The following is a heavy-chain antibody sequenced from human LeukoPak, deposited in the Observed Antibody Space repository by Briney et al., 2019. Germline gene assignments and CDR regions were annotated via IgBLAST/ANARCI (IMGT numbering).Heavy chain of an antibody. V-gene: IGHV4-30-4*01. CDR1: GGSISSGDYY. CDR3: AREGYYGSGGYY. Sequence: SETLSLTCTVSGGSISSGDYYWSWIRQPPGKGLEWIGYIYYSGSTYYNPSLKSRVTISVDTSKNQFSLKLSSVTAADTAVYYCAREGYYGSGGYYWGQGTLVTVSS. D-gene: IGHD3-10*01. J-gene: IGHJ4*02. CDR2: IYYSGST.